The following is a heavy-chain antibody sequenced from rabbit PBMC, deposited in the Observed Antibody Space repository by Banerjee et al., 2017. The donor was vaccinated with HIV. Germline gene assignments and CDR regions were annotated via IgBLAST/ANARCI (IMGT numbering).Heavy chain of an antibody. D-gene: IGHD6-1*01. Sequence: QEQLEESGGGLVKPEGSLTLTCKASGFSFSSSYWICWVRQAPGKGLEWIACIYAGSSGSAYYASWAKGRFTISKTSSTTVTLQMTSLTAADTATYFCARYRHGTYGYAAYGDLWGPGTLVTVS. CDR2: IYAGSSGSA. CDR1: GFSFSSSYW. J-gene: IGHJ4*01. V-gene: IGHV1S45*01. CDR3: ARYRHGTYGYAAYGDL.